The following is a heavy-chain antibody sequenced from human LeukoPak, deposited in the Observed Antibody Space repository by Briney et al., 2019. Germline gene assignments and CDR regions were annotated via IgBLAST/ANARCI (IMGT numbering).Heavy chain of an antibody. D-gene: IGHD6-19*01. CDR1: GVSISSYY. J-gene: IGHJ6*02. V-gene: IGHV4-4*07. CDR3: ARGAAVAGTVGYYYYAMDV. CDR2: IYSSGST. Sequence: PSETLSLTCIVSGVSISSYYWTWIRQPAGKGLEWIGHIYSSGSTNCNPSLKSRVTMSVDTSKSQVSLNLTSVAAADTAVYFCARGAAVAGTVGYYYYAMDVWGPGATVIVSS.